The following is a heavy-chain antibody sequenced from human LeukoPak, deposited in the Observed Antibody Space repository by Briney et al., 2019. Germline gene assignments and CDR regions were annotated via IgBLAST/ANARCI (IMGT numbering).Heavy chain of an antibody. CDR3: ARRSEFDNTHYHYFDY. Sequence: KPSETLSLTCTVSGGSIDSRSYYWDWIRQAPGKGLEWIGTIYHSGSTEYNPSLKGRVAIFVDTSKNQFSLILHSVAAADTAVYYCARRSEFDNTHYHYFDYWGQGALVTVSS. V-gene: IGHV4-39*01. D-gene: IGHD2-15*01. J-gene: IGHJ4*02. CDR2: IYHSGST. CDR1: GGSIDSRSYY.